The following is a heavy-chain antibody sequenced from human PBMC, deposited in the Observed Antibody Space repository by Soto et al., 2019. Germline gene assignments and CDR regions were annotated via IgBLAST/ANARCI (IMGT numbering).Heavy chain of an antibody. V-gene: IGHV4-59*01. J-gene: IGHJ6*02. CDR1: GGSISSYY. D-gene: IGHD2-15*01. CDR3: ARALYCSGGSCYMWGYYGMDV. CDR2: IYYSGST. Sequence: SETLSLTCTVSGGSISSYYWSWIRQPPGKGLEWIGYIYYSGSTNYNPSLKSRVTISVDTSKNQFSLKLSSVTAADTAVYYCARALYCSGGSCYMWGYYGMDVWGQGTTVTVSS.